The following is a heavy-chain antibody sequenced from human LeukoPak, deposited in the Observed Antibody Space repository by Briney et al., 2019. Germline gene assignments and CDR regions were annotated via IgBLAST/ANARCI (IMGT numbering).Heavy chain of an antibody. CDR1: GFPFSNYW. D-gene: IGHD4-23*01. J-gene: IGHJ4*02. CDR3: VRDRGYSTFDY. Sequence: PGGSLRLSCAGSGFPFSNYWMAWVRQAPGKGLEWVANMKEDGGEINYVDSVKSRFTISRDNAKNSLDLQMNSLRVDDTAVYYCVRDRGYSTFDYWGQGTLVIVSS. V-gene: IGHV3-7*01. CDR2: MKEDGGEI.